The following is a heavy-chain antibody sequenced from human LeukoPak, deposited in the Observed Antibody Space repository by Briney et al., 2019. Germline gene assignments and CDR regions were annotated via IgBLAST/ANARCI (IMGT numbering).Heavy chain of an antibody. CDR1: GFTFSSYA. J-gene: IGHJ4*02. V-gene: IGHV3-30*04. Sequence: PGGSLRLSCAASGFTFSSYAIHWVRQAPGKGLEWVAVISYDGSNKYYADSVKGRFTISRDNSKNTLYLQMNSLRAEDTAVYYCARDGIGELLGPYDYWGQGTLVTVSS. CDR3: ARDGIGELLGPYDY. CDR2: ISYDGSNK. D-gene: IGHD3-10*01.